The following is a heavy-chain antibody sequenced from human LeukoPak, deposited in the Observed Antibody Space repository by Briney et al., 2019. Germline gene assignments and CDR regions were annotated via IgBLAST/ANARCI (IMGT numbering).Heavy chain of an antibody. CDR1: GYTLTELS. Sequence: ASVKVSCKVSGYTLTELSMHWVRQAPGKGLEWMGGFDPEDGETIYAQKFQGRVTITADESTSTVYMELSSLRSEDTAVYYCARGIGYYDFWSGYYFDYWGQGTLVTVSS. V-gene: IGHV1-24*01. D-gene: IGHD3-3*01. CDR2: FDPEDGET. CDR3: ARGIGYYDFWSGYYFDY. J-gene: IGHJ4*02.